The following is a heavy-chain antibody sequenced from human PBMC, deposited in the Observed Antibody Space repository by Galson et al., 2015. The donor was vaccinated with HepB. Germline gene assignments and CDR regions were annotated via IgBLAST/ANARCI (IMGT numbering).Heavy chain of an antibody. CDR2: IYPGDSDT. CDR3: ARQPAEYCSGGSCSSFFDY. V-gene: IGHV5-51*01. Sequence: QSGAEVKKPGESLKISCKGSGYSFTSYWIGWVRQMPGKGLEWMGVIYPGDSDTRYSPSFQGQVTISADKSISTAYLQWNSLKASDTAMYYCARQPAEYCSGGSCSSFFDYWGQGTLVTVSS. D-gene: IGHD2-15*01. CDR1: GYSFTSYW. J-gene: IGHJ4*02.